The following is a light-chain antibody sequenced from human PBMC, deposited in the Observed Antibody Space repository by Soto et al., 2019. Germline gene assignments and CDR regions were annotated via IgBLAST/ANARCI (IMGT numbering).Light chain of an antibody. CDR2: AAS. CDR3: QQSYSTPLT. J-gene: IGKJ4*01. V-gene: IGKV1-39*01. CDR1: QSISSY. Sequence: DIQMTQSPSSLSASVGDIVTITCRASQSISSYLNWYQQKPGKAPNLLIYAASNLQSGVPSRFSGSGSGTDFTLTISSLQPEDFATYYCQQSYSTPLTFGGGTKVEIK.